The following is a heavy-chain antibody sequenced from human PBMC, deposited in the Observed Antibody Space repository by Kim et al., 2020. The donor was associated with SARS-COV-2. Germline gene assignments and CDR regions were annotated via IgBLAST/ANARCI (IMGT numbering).Heavy chain of an antibody. V-gene: IGHV3-21*04. CDR1: GFTFSSYS. J-gene: IGHJ4*02. CDR3: ASPQNMYSSGWYPN. Sequence: GGSLRLSCAASGFTFSSYSMNWVRQAPGKGLEWVSSISSSSSYIYYADSVKGRFTISRDNAKNSLYLQMNSLRAEDTAVYYCASPQNMYSSGWYPNWGQGTLVTVSS. CDR2: ISSSSSYI. D-gene: IGHD6-19*01.